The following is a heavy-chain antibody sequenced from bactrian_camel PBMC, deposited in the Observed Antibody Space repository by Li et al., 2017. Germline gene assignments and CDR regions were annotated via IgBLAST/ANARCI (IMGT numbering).Heavy chain of an antibody. CDR3: AAQFVCGSWYWGDFAF. J-gene: IGHJ6*01. V-gene: IGHV3S53*01. D-gene: IGHD6*01. CDR1: GYTDSTFY. Sequence: HVQLVESGGGSVQPGGSLRLSCAADGYTDSTFYMGWFRQAPGKEREGVAGIGSDGRTSYADSVKGRFTISKDNAKDVLWLQMNNLKPEDTARYYCAAQFVCGSWYWGDFAFWGPGTQVTVS. CDR2: IGSDGRT.